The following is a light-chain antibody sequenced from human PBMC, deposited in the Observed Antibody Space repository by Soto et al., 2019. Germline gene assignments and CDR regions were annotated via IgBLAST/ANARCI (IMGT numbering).Light chain of an antibody. V-gene: IGKV3-20*01. J-gene: IGKJ1*01. CDR1: HSFSSTF. CDR3: QQYGGSSWT. CDR2: GAS. Sequence: EIECKQTPRSVSLSDRERVTFSCRASHSFSSTFLAWYQQKPGQAPRLLIYGASSRAPGIPDRFSGRGSGTDFTLTITRLEPEDFAVYYCQQYGGSSWTGGQGTKVDIK.